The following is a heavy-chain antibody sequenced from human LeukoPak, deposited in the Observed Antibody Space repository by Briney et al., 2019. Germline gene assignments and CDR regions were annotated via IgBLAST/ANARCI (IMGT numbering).Heavy chain of an antibody. D-gene: IGHD4-17*01. V-gene: IGHV3-30*04. Sequence: GGSLRLSCAASGFTFSSYAMHWVRQAPGKGLEWVAVISYDGSIKYYADSVKGRFTISRDNSKNTLYLQMNSLRAEDTAVYYCARSPFDYGDSLDYWGQGTLVTVSS. CDR1: GFTFSSYA. CDR3: ARSPFDYGDSLDY. CDR2: ISYDGSIK. J-gene: IGHJ4*02.